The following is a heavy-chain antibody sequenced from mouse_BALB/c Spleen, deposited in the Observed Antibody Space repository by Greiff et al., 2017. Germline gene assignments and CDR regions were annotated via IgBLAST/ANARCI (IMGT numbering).Heavy chain of an antibody. D-gene: IGHD2-1*01. CDR3: ARYGNYRYYYAMDY. V-gene: IGHV14-3*02. Sequence: EVKLMESGAELVKPGASVKLSCTASGFNIKDTYMHWVKQRPEQGLEWIGRIDPANGNTKYDPKFQGKATITADTSSNTAYLQLSSLTSEDTAVYYCARYGNYRYYYAMDYWGQGTSVTVSS. CDR2: IDPANGNT. CDR1: GFNIKDTY. J-gene: IGHJ4*01.